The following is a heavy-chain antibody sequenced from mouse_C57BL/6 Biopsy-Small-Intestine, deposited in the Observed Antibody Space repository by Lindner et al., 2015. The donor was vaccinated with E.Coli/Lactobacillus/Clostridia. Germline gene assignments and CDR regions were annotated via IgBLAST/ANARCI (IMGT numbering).Heavy chain of an antibody. Sequence: SVKVSCKASGYTFTSYGITWVRQAPGQGLEWMAWISTSNGNTKYAQRLQGRVTMTTDTSTSTAYLEVRSLTSDDTAVYYCVGSAFGKWLDYWGRGTRVTVSS. J-gene: IGHJ2*03. V-gene: IGHV1-74*01. CDR3: VGSAFGKWLDY. CDR2: ISTSNGNT. CDR1: GYTFTSYG. D-gene: IGHD2-1*01.